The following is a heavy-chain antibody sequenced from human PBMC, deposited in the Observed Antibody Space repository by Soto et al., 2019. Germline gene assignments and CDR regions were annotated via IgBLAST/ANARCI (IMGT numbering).Heavy chain of an antibody. CDR2: INVGNGNR. CDR3: TSSSTWGWADYYDGMDV. V-gene: IGHV1-3*01. J-gene: IGHJ6*02. CDR1: GYTFGSYA. D-gene: IGHD2-2*01. Sequence: QVQLVQSGAEVKKPGASVRVSCKGSGYTFGSYAVHWVRQAPGQRLEWMGWINVGNGNRKYSQKFQGRVTLSIDTSASIVYMEMSSLRSEDTAVYFCTSSSTWGWADYYDGMDVWGQGTTVTVSS.